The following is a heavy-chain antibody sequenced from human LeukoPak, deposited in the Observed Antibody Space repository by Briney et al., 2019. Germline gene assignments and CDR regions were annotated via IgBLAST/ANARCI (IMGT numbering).Heavy chain of an antibody. V-gene: IGHV3-7*01. D-gene: IGHD5/OR15-5a*01. J-gene: IGHJ6*02. CDR2: IKTDGSEK. CDR1: GFILSNYW. Sequence: GGSLRLSCAASGFILSNYWMSWVRQAPGKGPEWVANIKTDGSEKYYVDSVKGRFTISRDNPKNSLYLKMNSLRAEDTAIYYCARDVSVSGMDVWGQGTTVTVSS. CDR3: ARDVSVSGMDV.